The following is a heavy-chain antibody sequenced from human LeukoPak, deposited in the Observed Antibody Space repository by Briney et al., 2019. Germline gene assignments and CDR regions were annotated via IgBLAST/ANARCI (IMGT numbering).Heavy chain of an antibody. CDR3: ARAISPAGLPHDAFDI. Sequence: PGGSLRLSCAAAGFTFSSYSMNWVRQAPGKGLEWVSSISSSSSYIYYADSVKGRFTISRDNAKNSLYLQMNSLRAEDTAVYYCARAISPAGLPHDAFDIWGQGTMVTVSS. V-gene: IGHV3-21*01. CDR1: GFTFSSYS. D-gene: IGHD2-15*01. CDR2: ISSSSSYI. J-gene: IGHJ3*02.